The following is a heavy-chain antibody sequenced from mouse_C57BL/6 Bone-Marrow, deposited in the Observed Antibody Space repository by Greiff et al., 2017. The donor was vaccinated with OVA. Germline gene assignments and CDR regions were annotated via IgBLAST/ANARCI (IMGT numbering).Heavy chain of an antibody. Sequence: QVHVKQSGAELAKPGASVKLSCKASGYTFTSYWMHWVKQRPGQGLEWIGYINPSSGYTKYNQKFKDKATLTADKSSSTDYMQLSSLTYEDSAVYYCARGRVFDVWGTGTTVTVSS. CDR3: ARGRVFDV. V-gene: IGHV1-7*01. CDR1: GYTFTSYW. J-gene: IGHJ1*03. CDR2: INPSSGYT.